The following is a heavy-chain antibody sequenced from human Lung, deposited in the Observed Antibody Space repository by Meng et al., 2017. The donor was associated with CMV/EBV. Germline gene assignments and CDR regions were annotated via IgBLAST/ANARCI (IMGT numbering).Heavy chain of an antibody. D-gene: IGHD3-22*01. CDR1: GFTFSSYA. CDR2: IRFDGTNK. Sequence: GGSXRLXCAASGFTFSSYAMHWVRQAPGKGLEWVANIRFDGTNKYHADSVKGRFTISRDNSKNTLYLQMNSLRAEDTAVYYCAKRGDSSGTYAMDVWGQGTRVTVSS. J-gene: IGHJ6*02. V-gene: IGHV3-30*02. CDR3: AKRGDSSGTYAMDV.